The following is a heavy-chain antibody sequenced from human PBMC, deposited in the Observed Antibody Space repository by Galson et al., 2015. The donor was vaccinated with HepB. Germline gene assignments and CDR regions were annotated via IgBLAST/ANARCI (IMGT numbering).Heavy chain of an antibody. D-gene: IGHD3/OR15-3a*01. CDR2: ISYDGSNK. CDR3: ARDGPLYYYYMDV. J-gene: IGHJ6*03. V-gene: IGHV3-30-3*01. Sequence: SLRLSCAASGFTFSSYAMHWVRQAPGKGLEWVAVISYDGSNKYYADSVKGRFTISRDNPKNTLYLQMNSLRAEDTAVYYCARDGPLYYYYMDVWGKGTTVTVSS. CDR1: GFTFSSYA.